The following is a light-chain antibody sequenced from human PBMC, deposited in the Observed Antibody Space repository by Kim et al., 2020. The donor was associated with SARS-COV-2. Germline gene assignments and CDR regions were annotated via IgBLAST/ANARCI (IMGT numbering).Light chain of an antibody. CDR1: HNIDIS. CDR2: DAA. Sequence: EVVLTQSPATLSLFPWESATLSCRASHNIDISLAWYQQTPGQAPRLLIYDAAVRAAGIPDKFSGSGSGTDFTLTIGSLAPEDFAIYYCQQRGSWPPALTFGGGTKVDIK. J-gene: IGKJ4*01. V-gene: IGKV3-11*01. CDR3: QQRGSWPPALT.